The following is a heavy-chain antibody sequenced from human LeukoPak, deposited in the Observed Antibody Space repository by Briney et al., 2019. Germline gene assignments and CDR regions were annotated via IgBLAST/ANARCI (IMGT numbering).Heavy chain of an antibody. D-gene: IGHD4-17*01. V-gene: IGHV1-69*13. CDR2: IIPLFGTA. Sequence: SVKVSCKASGGTFSNYAISWVRQAPGQGLDWMGGIIPLFGTAHYAQKFQGRVTITADESTTTAYMELSSLRSEDTAVYYCARVGSVTTGFDYWGQGTLVTVSS. J-gene: IGHJ4*02. CDR3: ARVGSVTTGFDY. CDR1: GGTFSNYA.